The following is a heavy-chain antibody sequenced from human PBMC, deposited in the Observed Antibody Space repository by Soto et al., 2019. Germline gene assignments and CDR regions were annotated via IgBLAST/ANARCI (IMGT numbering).Heavy chain of an antibody. CDR2: IHHSGST. CDR1: GVSISSNNW. V-gene: IGHV4-4*02. J-gene: IGHJ4*02. Sequence: PSETLSLTCAVSGVSISSNNWWTWVRQPPGKGLEWIGEIHHSGSTNYSPSLKSRVTISVDKSKNQFSLKLSSVTAADTAVYYFASHIAARPYWGPGTLVTVSS. CDR3: ASHIAARPY. D-gene: IGHD6-6*01.